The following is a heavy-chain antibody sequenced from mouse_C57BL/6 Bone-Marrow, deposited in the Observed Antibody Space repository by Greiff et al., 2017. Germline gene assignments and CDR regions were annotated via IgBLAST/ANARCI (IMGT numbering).Heavy chain of an antibody. Sequence: VQLQESGAELARPGASVKLSCKASGYTFTSYGISWVKQRTGQGLEWIGEIYPRSGNTYYNEKFKGKATLTADKSSSTAYMELRSLTSEDSAVYFCARGMTAQATWAWFAYWGQGTLVTVSA. D-gene: IGHD3-2*02. CDR1: GYTFTSYG. V-gene: IGHV1-81*01. CDR3: ARGMTAQATWAWFAY. J-gene: IGHJ3*01. CDR2: IYPRSGNT.